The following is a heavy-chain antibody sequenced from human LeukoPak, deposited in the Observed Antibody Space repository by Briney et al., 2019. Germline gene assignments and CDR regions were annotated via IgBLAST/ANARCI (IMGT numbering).Heavy chain of an antibody. CDR1: GVSISSYY. Sequence: SETLSLTCSVSGVSISSYYWTWIRQSAGRGLEWIGRIDTSGSTNYNPSLKSRVTMSADTSNNQFSLELMSVTAADTAVYYCARGQWEIDYWGQGTLVTVSP. D-gene: IGHD1-26*01. CDR2: IDTSGST. V-gene: IGHV4-4*07. CDR3: ARGQWEIDY. J-gene: IGHJ4*02.